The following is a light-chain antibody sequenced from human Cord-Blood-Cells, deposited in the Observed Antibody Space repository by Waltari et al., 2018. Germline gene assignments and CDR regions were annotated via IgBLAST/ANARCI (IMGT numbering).Light chain of an antibody. V-gene: IGKV1-33*01. Sequence: DIQMTQSPSPLSASVGDRVTITCQASQDISNYLNWYQQKPGKAPKLLIYDASNLETGVPSRFSGSGSGTDFTFTISSLQPEDIATYYCQQYDNLSFTFGPGTKVDIK. CDR2: DAS. CDR1: QDISNY. CDR3: QQYDNLSFT. J-gene: IGKJ3*01.